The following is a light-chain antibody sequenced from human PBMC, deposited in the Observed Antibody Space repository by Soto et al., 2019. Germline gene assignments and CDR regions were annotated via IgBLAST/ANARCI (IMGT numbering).Light chain of an antibody. V-gene: IGKV3-15*01. CDR3: QQYYNWPRT. Sequence: EILMPQSPATLSVSPGERVTLACRAGQNIHTNLAWYQQKPGQPPRILLYGASTGDTGLPARFSGSGSGTEFTLTINRLQAEDCAVYYCQQYYNWPRTFGQGTRLEIK. CDR1: QNIHTN. J-gene: IGKJ5*01. CDR2: GAS.